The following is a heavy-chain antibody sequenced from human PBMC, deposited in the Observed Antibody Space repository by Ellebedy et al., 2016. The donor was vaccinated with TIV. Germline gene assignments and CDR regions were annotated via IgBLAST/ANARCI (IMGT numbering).Heavy chain of an antibody. CDR3: GSSWAGD. J-gene: IGHJ4*02. D-gene: IGHD3/OR15-3a*01. V-gene: IGHV3-33*01. CDR2: LWFDGSNP. CDR1: GFTFSSYG. Sequence: GGSLRLSXAASGFTFSSYGMHWVRQAPGKGLEWVAALWFDGSNPYYGDSVKGRFTISRDNSKNTLFLQMNSLRADDTAVYYCGSSWAGDWGQGTLVTVSP.